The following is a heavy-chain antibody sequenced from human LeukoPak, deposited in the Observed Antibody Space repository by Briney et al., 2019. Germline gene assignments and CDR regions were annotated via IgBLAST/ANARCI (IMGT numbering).Heavy chain of an antibody. D-gene: IGHD5-24*01. CDR1: GFTFDEYT. V-gene: IGHV3-9*03. Sequence: SGGSLRLSCAASGFTFDEYTMHWVRQAPGKGLEWVSGISWKRGTIDYADSMKGRFTISRDNAKISLYLQMNSLRVEDMALYYCVKARRDGYNSWGIFDYWGQGTLVTVSS. J-gene: IGHJ4*02. CDR3: VKARRDGYNSWGIFDY. CDR2: ISWKRGTI.